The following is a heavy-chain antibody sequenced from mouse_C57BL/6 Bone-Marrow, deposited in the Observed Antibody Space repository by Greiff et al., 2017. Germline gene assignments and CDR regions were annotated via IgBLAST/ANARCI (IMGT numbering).Heavy chain of an antibody. D-gene: IGHD2-1*01. J-gene: IGHJ3*01. Sequence: QVQLQQPGAELVKPGASVKVSCKASGYTFTSYWMHWVKQRPGQGLEWIGRINPSDSDTNYNQKFKGKATLTVDKSSSTAYMQLSSLTSEDSAVYYCAGVYGNYGFAYWGQGTLVTVSS. CDR3: AGVYGNYGFAY. CDR1: GYTFTSYW. CDR2: INPSDSDT. V-gene: IGHV1-74*01.